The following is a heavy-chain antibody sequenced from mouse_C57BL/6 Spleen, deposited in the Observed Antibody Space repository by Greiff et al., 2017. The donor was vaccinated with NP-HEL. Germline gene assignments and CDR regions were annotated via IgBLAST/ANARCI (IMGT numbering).Heavy chain of an antibody. CDR3: ARKDYYDYDGYFDV. D-gene: IGHD2-4*01. Sequence: EVKVVESGGGLVKPGGSLKLSCAASGFTFSDYGMHWVRQAPEKGLEWVAYISSGSSTIYYADTVKGRFTISRDNAKNTLFLQMTSLRSEDTAMYYCARKDYYDYDGYFDVWGTGTTVTVSS. J-gene: IGHJ1*03. CDR1: GFTFSDYG. V-gene: IGHV5-17*01. CDR2: ISSGSSTI.